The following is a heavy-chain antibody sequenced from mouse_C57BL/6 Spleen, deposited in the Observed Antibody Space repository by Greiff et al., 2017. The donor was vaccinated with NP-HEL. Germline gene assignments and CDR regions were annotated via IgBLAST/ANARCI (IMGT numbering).Heavy chain of an antibody. V-gene: IGHV1-64*01. J-gene: IGHJ3*01. Sequence: QVQLQQPGAELVKPGASVKLSCTASGYTFTSYWMHWVKQRPGQGLEWIGMIHPTSGSTNYNEKFKSKATLTVDKSSSTAYMQLSSLTSEDSAVYYCARDSSGCLAYWGQGTLVTVSA. CDR2: IHPTSGST. CDR1: GYTFTSYW. CDR3: ARDSSGCLAY. D-gene: IGHD3-2*02.